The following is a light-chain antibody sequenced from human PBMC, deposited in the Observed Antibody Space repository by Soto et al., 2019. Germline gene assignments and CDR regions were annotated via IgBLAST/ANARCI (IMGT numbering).Light chain of an antibody. CDR1: SRDVCVYNY. J-gene: IGLJ1*01. V-gene: IGLV2-14*01. CDR3: SSYTSSSTLSV. CDR2: DVF. Sequence: QSALTQPASVSGSPGQSITIFCTGTSRDVCVYNYVSCYQQHAHQPSKLVIYDVFNHPSGVFNRFSCAKSGNTASLTISGLQAEGEADYYCSSYTSSSTLSVFGAGTKVT.